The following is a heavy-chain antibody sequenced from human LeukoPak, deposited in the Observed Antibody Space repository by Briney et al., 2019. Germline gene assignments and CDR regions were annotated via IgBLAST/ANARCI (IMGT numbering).Heavy chain of an antibody. CDR2: IHYSGST. CDR3: ARRASGSYPDYFDY. J-gene: IGHJ4*02. V-gene: IGHV4-59*08. Sequence: SETLSLTCTLSGGSTSSYYWSWIRQTPGKGLEWIGYIHYSGSTNYNPSLKSRVTISLDTSKNQVSLRLSSVTAADTAVYYCARRASGSYPDYFDYWGQGTLVTVSS. D-gene: IGHD1-26*01. CDR1: GGSTSSYY.